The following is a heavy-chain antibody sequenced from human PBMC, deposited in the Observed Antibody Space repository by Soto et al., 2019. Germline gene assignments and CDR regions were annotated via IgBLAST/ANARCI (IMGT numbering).Heavy chain of an antibody. CDR1: GGSISSYY. J-gene: IGHJ4*02. CDR2: IYTSGST. D-gene: IGHD6-19*01. Sequence: TSETLSLTCTVSGGSISSYYWSWIRQPAGKGLEWIGRIYTSGSTNYNPSLKSRVTMSVDTSKNQFSLKLSSVTAADTAVYYCALSSGWYSGGRRSPNYYFDYWGQGTLVTVSS. CDR3: ALSSGWYSGGRRSPNYYFDY. V-gene: IGHV4-4*07.